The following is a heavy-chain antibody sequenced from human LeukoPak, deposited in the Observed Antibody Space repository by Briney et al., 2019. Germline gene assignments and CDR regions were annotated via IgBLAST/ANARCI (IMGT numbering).Heavy chain of an antibody. J-gene: IGHJ2*01. V-gene: IGHV6-1*01. Sequence: SQTLSLTCAISGDSVSSNSAAWSWIRQSPSRGLEWLGRTYYRSKWNNNYAISAKSRITINPDTSKNQFSLQLNSVIPEDTGVYYCARARGYFDLWGRGTLVTVSS. D-gene: IGHD3-10*01. CDR3: ARARGYFDL. CDR1: GDSVSSNSAA. CDR2: TYYRSKWNN.